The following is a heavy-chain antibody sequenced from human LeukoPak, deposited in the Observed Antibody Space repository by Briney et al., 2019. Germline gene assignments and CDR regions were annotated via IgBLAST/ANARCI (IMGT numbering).Heavy chain of an antibody. CDR1: GYTFTNYY. D-gene: IGHD5-24*01. CDR2: INPGGDNT. Sequence: GASVKVSCKASGYTFTNYYIHWVRQAPGQGLEWMGLINPGGDNTDYAQNFQGRVTMTRGTSTSTVYMGLSSLRSEDTAVYYCARIGDGYNDAYDIWGQGTMVTVSS. J-gene: IGHJ3*02. V-gene: IGHV1-46*01. CDR3: ARIGDGYNDAYDI.